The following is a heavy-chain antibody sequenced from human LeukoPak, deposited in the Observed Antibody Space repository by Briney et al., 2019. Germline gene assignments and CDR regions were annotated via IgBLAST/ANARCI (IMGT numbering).Heavy chain of an antibody. V-gene: IGHV3-23*01. Sequence: QTGGSLRLSCAASGFTFSSYAMSWVRQAPGKGLEWVSAISGGGDSTYYADSVKGRFTISRDNSKNTIYLQMNSLRAEDTALYYCAKAAAAPGFDFWGQGTLVTVSS. CDR2: ISGGGDST. D-gene: IGHD6-13*01. J-gene: IGHJ4*02. CDR1: GFTFSSYA. CDR3: AKAAAAPGFDF.